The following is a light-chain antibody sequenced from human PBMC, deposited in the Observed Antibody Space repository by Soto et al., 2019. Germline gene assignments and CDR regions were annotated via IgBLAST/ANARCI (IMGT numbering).Light chain of an antibody. CDR1: QSISNW. Sequence: DIQMTQSPSTLSASVGDRVTITCRASQSISNWLAWYQQKPGKAPKLLIYKASSLKSGVPSRFSGSGSGTEFTLTISSLQPDDFATYYCQQYNSYSWTFGQGTKVEIK. CDR2: KAS. J-gene: IGKJ1*01. CDR3: QQYNSYSWT. V-gene: IGKV1-5*03.